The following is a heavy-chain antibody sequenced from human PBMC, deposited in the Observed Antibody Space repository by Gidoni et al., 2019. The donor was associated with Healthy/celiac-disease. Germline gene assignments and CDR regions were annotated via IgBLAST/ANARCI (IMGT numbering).Heavy chain of an antibody. V-gene: IGHV4-34*01. CDR2: INHSGST. Sequence: WIRQPPGKGLEWIGEINHSGSTNYNPSLKSRVTISVDTSKNQFSLKLSSVTAADTAVYYCAREMSQSVDIVVVAPDAFDIWGQGTMVTVSS. D-gene: IGHD2-15*01. J-gene: IGHJ3*02. CDR3: AREMSQSVDIVVVAPDAFDI.